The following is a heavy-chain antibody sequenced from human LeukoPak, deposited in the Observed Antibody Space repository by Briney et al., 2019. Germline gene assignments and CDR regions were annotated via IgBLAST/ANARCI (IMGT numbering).Heavy chain of an antibody. CDR1: GFTFSSYA. V-gene: IGHV3-30-3*01. J-gene: IGHJ4*02. D-gene: IGHD3/OR15-3a*01. CDR3: AKGIISFGPFDY. CDR2: IPYDGSNK. Sequence: PGRSLRLSCAASGFTFSSYAMHWVRQAPGTGLEWVAVIPYDGSNKYYADSVKGRFTISRDNSKNTLYLQMNSLRAEDTAVYYCAKGIISFGPFDYWGQGTLVTVSS.